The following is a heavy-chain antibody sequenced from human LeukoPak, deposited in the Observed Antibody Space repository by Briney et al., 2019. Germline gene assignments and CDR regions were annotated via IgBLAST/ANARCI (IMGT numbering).Heavy chain of an antibody. V-gene: IGHV4-59*01. J-gene: IGHJ4*02. CDR2: IYYSGST. CDR1: GGSISSYY. CDR3: AREGGYYYDSSALDY. Sequence: SGTLSLTCTVSGGSISSYYWSWIRQPPGKGLEWIGYIYYSGSTNYNPSLKSRVTISVDTSKNQFSLKLSSVTAADTAVYYCAREGGYYYDSSALDYWGQGTLVTVSS. D-gene: IGHD3-22*01.